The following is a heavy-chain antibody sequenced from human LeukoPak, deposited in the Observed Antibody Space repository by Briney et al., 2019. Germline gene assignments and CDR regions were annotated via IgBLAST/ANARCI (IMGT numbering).Heavy chain of an antibody. J-gene: IGHJ4*02. V-gene: IGHV3-48*01. CDR2: ISSSGSTI. CDR1: GFTFSSYT. D-gene: IGHD3-22*01. CDR3: TRAFMIVVSEY. Sequence: GGSLRLSCAASGFTFSSYTMNWVRQAPGKGLEWVSYISSSGSTIYYADSVKGRFTISRDNAKNSLYLQMNSLRGEDTAVYYCTRAFMIVVSEYWGQGTLVTVSS.